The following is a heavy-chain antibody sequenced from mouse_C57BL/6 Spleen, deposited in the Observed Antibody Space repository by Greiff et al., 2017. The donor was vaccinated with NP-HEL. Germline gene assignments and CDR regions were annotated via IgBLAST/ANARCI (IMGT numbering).Heavy chain of an antibody. CDR3: ARGVFREGYYYAMDY. Sequence: EVKVVESEGGLVQPGSSMKLSCTASGFTFSDYYMAWVRQVPEKGLEWVANINYDGSSTYYLDSLKSRFIISRDNAKNILYLQMSSLKSEDTATYYCARGVFREGYYYAMDYWGQGTSVTVSS. J-gene: IGHJ4*01. CDR1: GFTFSDYY. CDR2: INYDGSST. V-gene: IGHV5-16*01.